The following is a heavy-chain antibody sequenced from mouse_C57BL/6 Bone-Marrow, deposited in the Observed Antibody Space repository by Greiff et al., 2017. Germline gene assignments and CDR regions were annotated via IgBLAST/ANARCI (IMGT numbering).Heavy chain of an antibody. CDR3: ARYHYGNYGKGRDY. CDR2: INPNNGGT. Sequence: EVKLQESGPELVKPGASVKMSCKASGYTFTDYNMHWVKQSHGKSLEWIGYINPNNGGTSYNQKFKGKATLTANKSSSTAYMELRSLTSEDSAVYYCARYHYGNYGKGRDYWGQGTTVTVSS. D-gene: IGHD2-1*01. V-gene: IGHV1-22*01. J-gene: IGHJ4*01. CDR1: GYTFTDYN.